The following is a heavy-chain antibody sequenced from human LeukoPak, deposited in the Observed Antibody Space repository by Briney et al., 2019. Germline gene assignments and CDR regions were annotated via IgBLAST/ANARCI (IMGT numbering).Heavy chain of an antibody. CDR3: ARGEGLFDY. CDR1: GFTVSSNY. V-gene: IGHV3-53*01. Sequence: PGGSLRLSCAASGFTVSSNYMSWVRQAPGKGPEWVSVIYSGGRTHYSDSVKGRLTISRDNSKNTLYLQMNSLRAEDTAVYHCARGEGLFDYWGQGTLVTVSS. CDR2: IYSGGRT. J-gene: IGHJ4*02.